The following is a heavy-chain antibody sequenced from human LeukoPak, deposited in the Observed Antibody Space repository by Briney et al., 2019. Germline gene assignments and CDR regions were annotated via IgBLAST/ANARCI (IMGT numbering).Heavy chain of an antibody. D-gene: IGHD6-13*01. CDR1: AGSISSSSYY. J-gene: IGHJ6*03. V-gene: IGHV4-39*07. CDR2: IDHSAST. Sequence: SETLSLTCTVSAGSISSSSYYWGWIGQPPGKGLEWIVSIDHSASTYYNPYLKSRVTISVDTSKNQFSLKLSSVTAADTAVYYCARESPQYSSSWYSYYYYMDIWGKGTTVTISS. CDR3: ARESPQYSSSWYSYYYYMDI.